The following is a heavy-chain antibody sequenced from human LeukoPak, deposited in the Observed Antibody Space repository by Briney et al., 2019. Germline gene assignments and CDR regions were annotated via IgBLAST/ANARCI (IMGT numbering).Heavy chain of an antibody. CDR2: INPNSGGT. J-gene: IGHJ4*02. D-gene: IGHD3-10*01. V-gene: IGHV1-2*02. CDR1: GYTFTGYY. CDR3: ARDLRRQIRGVKPFDY. Sequence: ASVKVSCKASGYTFTGYYMHWVRQAPGQGLEWMGWINPNSGGTNYAQKFQGRVTMTRDTSISTAYMELSRLRSDDTAVYYCARDLRRQIRGVKPFDYWGQGTLVTVSS.